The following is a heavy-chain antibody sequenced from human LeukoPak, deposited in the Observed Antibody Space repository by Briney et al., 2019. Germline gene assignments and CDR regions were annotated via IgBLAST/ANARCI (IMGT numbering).Heavy chain of an antibody. D-gene: IGHD3-10*01. J-gene: IGHJ4*02. Sequence: ASVKVSCKASGYTSTSYYMHWVRQAPGQGLEWMGIINPSGGSTSYAQKFQGRVTMTRDTSTSTVYMELSSLRSEDTAVYYCARDLNYYGSGRSLDYWGQGTLVTVSS. CDR2: INPSGGST. V-gene: IGHV1-46*01. CDR3: ARDLNYYGSGRSLDY. CDR1: GYTSTSYY.